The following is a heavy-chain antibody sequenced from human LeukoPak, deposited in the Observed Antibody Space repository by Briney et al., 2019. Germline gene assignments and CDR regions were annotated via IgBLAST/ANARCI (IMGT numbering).Heavy chain of an antibody. Sequence: SGPALVKPTQTLTLTCTFSGFSLISNGMCVSWIRQPPGKALEWLARIDWADDKFYSTSLKTRLSISRDTAKNQVVLRMTNMDPVDTASYYCARTPNIYYFHTDGSEALDVWGQGTMVTVSS. D-gene: IGHD2/OR15-2a*01. CDR2: IDWADDK. CDR1: GFSLISNGMC. V-gene: IGHV2-70*17. CDR3: ARTPNIYYFHTDGSEALDV. J-gene: IGHJ3*01.